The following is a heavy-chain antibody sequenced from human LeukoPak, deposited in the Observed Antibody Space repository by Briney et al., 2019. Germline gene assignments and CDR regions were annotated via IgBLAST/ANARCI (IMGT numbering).Heavy chain of an antibody. Sequence: GESLKISCKASGYTFTSYAMHWVRQAPGQRLEWMGWINAGNGNTKYSQEFQGRVTITRDTSASTAYMELSSLRSEDMAVYYCARSTGSGDFDYWGQGTLVTVSS. CDR2: INAGNGNT. J-gene: IGHJ4*02. CDR1: GYTFTSYA. D-gene: IGHD3-10*01. CDR3: ARSTGSGDFDY. V-gene: IGHV1-3*03.